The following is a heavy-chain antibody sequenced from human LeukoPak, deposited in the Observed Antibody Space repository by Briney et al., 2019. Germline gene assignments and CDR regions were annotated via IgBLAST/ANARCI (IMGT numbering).Heavy chain of an antibody. D-gene: IGHD3-10*01. CDR3: ARGELLWFGELLSDYGMDV. Sequence: AGGSLRLSCAASGFTFSSYGMHWVRQAPGKGLEWVAVIWYDGSNKYYADSVKGRFTISRDNSKNTLYLQMNSLRAEDTAVYYCARGELLWFGELLSDYGMDVWGQGTTVTVSS. V-gene: IGHV3-33*01. CDR1: GFTFSSYG. CDR2: IWYDGSNK. J-gene: IGHJ6*02.